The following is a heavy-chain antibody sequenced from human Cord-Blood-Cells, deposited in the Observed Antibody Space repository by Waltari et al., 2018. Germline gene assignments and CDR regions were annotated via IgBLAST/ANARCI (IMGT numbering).Heavy chain of an antibody. V-gene: IGHV4-61*09. CDR3: ARAFGEGWFDP. D-gene: IGHD3-16*01. J-gene: IGHJ5*02. Sequence: QVQLQESGPGLVKPSQTLSLTCTVSGGSISSGSYYWSWIRQPAGKGLEWIGYIYTSGGTNYNPSLKSRVTISVDTSKTQFSLKLSSVTAADTAVYYCARAFGEGWFDPWGQGTLVTVSS. CDR2: IYTSGGT. CDR1: GGSISSGSYY.